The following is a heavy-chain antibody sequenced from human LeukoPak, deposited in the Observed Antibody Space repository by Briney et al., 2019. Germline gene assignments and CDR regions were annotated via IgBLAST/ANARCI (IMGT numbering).Heavy chain of an antibody. Sequence: GESLKISCKGSGYRLTNYWIGWVRQIPGKGLGLMGIIYPGDSDTRYSPSFQGQVTISADKSISTAYLQWSSLKASDTAMYYCVRRGYSRSSPWVDPWGQGTLVSVSS. D-gene: IGHD6-6*01. CDR2: IYPGDSDT. J-gene: IGHJ5*02. CDR1: GYRLTNYW. V-gene: IGHV5-51*01. CDR3: VRRGYSRSSPWVDP.